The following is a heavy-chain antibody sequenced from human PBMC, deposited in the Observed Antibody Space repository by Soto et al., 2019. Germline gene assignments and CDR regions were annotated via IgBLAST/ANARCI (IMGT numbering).Heavy chain of an antibody. V-gene: IGHV3-33*01. CDR1: GFIFNRYG. CDR3: ARGRGRPPRRNYGMDV. D-gene: IGHD6-25*01. J-gene: IGHJ6*02. CDR2: IWYDGSNK. Sequence: QVQLVESGGGVVQPGRSLRLSCAASGFIFNRYGMHWVRQVPGKGLEWVADIWYDGSNKNYADSVKGRFTISRDNSKNTLSLQMNSLRAEDTAVYYCARGRGRPPRRNYGMDVWGQGTTVTVSS.